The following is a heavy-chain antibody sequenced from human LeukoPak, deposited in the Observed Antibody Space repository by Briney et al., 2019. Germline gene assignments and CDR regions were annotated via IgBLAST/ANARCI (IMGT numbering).Heavy chain of an antibody. Sequence: SETLSLTCTVSGGSISSSPYYWGWIRQPPGKGLEWIGSIYHSGSTYYNPSLKSRVTISVDTSKNQFSLKLSSVTAADTAVYYCARGETYYYGSGSFDYWGQGTLVTVSS. CDR2: IYHSGST. CDR3: ARGETYYYGSGSFDY. D-gene: IGHD3-10*01. V-gene: IGHV4-39*07. J-gene: IGHJ4*02. CDR1: GGSISSSPYY.